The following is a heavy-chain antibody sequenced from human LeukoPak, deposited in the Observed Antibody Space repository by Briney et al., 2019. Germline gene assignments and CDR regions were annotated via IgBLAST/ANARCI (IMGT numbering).Heavy chain of an antibody. Sequence: GGSLRLSCAASGFTFSNYAMSWVRHAPGQGLEWVSTTSGVTTYYADSVKCRFTISRDNSMNTLYLQMDSLRAEDTAVYYCAKARDSAAASTDYWGQGTLVTVSS. CDR2: TSGVTT. J-gene: IGHJ4*02. D-gene: IGHD6-13*01. CDR1: GFTFSNYA. CDR3: AKARDSAAASTDY. V-gene: IGHV3-23*01.